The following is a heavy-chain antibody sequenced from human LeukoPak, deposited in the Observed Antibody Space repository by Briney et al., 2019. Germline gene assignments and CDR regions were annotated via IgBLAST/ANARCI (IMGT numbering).Heavy chain of an antibody. V-gene: IGHV3-48*01. D-gene: IGHD6-19*01. CDR1: GFTFSTYS. CDR2: ISSGSGTI. Sequence: GGSLRLSCVASGFTFSTYSMNWVRRAPGKGLEWISYISSGSGTINYADSVKGRFTISRDNDKNSLYLQMNSLRAEDTAVYYCARDPAGAGIYYDYWGQGTLVTVSS. J-gene: IGHJ4*02. CDR3: ARDPAGAGIYYDY.